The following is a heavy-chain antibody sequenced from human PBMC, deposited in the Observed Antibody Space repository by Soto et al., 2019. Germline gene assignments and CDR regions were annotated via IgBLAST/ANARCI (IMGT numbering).Heavy chain of an antibody. V-gene: IGHV2-5*02. D-gene: IGHD2-21*02. CDR3: AYSRCGGDCLQSYSSHYYYGLDV. Sequence: QITLKESGPTLVKPTQTLTLTCTISGFSLNTGGVGVGWIRQPPGKALEWLALIYWDDDKRYSPSLKSRLTITKDTSKNQVVLTMTYMDPLDTATYYCAYSRCGGDCLQSYSSHYYYGLDVWGQGTTVTVSS. J-gene: IGHJ6*02. CDR2: IYWDDDK. CDR1: GFSLNTGGVG.